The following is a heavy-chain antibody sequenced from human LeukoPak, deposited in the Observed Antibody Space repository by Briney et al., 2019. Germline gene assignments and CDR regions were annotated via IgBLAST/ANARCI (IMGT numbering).Heavy chain of an antibody. CDR2: IWADGAP. CDR1: GGSISSGNYY. CDR3: ARGRDSRGYQFMGFDS. J-gene: IGHJ4*02. D-gene: IGHD3-22*01. Sequence: SQTLSLTCTVSGGSISSGNYYWNWIRQPAGKGLEWIGRIWADGAPSYRPSLKSRVTISVDTSKNQFSLRLSSVTAADTAVYYCARGRDSRGYQFMGFDSWGRGTLVTVSS. V-gene: IGHV4-61*02.